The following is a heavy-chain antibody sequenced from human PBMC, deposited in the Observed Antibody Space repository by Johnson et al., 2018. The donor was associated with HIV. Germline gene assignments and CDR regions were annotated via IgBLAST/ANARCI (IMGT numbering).Heavy chain of an antibody. J-gene: IGHJ3*02. Sequence: VQLVESGGGLVQPGGSLRLSCAASGFTFSKYEMNWVRQAPGKGLEWVSYISNSDNTIYYADSVKGRFTISRDNAKNTLYLQMNSLRAEDTAVYYCAKSPLGRLREGAFDIWGQGTMVTVSS. CDR3: AKSPLGRLREGAFDI. CDR1: GFTFSKYE. V-gene: IGHV3-48*03. D-gene: IGHD7-27*01. CDR2: ISNSDNTI.